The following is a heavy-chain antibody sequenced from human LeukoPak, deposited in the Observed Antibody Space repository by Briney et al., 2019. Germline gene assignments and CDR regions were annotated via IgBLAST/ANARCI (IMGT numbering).Heavy chain of an antibody. CDR1: GFTFRSYW. CDR3: ARRGYSGYAIDY. J-gene: IGHJ4*02. Sequence: GGSLRLSCAASGFTFRSYWMHWVRQAPGKGLVWVSRINSDGSSTTYADSVKGRFTISRDNAKNTLYLQMNSLRAEDTAVFYCARRGYSGYAIDYWGQGTLVTVSS. V-gene: IGHV3-74*01. CDR2: INSDGSST. D-gene: IGHD5-12*01.